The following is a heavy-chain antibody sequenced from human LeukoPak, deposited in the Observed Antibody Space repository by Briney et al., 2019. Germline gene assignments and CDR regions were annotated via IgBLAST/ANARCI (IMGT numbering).Heavy chain of an antibody. CDR3: AREIAVAGFYYIDY. V-gene: IGHV4-59*12. CDR2: IYYSGST. J-gene: IGHJ4*02. CDR1: GGSISSYY. D-gene: IGHD6-19*01. Sequence: SETLSLTCTVSGGSISSYYWSWIRQPPGKGLEWIGYIYYSGSTNYNPSLKSRVTISVDTSKNQFSLKLSSVTAADTAVYYCAREIAVAGFYYIDYWGQGTLVTVSS.